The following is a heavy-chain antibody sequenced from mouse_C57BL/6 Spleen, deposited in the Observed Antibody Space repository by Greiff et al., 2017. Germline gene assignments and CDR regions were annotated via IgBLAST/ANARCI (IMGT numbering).Heavy chain of an antibody. Sequence: QVQLKQSGAELARPGASVKLSCKASGYTFTSYGISWVKQRTGQGLEWIGEIYPRSGNTYYNEKFKGKATLTADKSSSTAYMELRSLTSEDSAVYFCARRGYDYPWFAYWGQGTLVTVSA. D-gene: IGHD2-4*01. CDR1: GYTFTSYG. J-gene: IGHJ3*01. CDR2: IYPRSGNT. V-gene: IGHV1-81*01. CDR3: ARRGYDYPWFAY.